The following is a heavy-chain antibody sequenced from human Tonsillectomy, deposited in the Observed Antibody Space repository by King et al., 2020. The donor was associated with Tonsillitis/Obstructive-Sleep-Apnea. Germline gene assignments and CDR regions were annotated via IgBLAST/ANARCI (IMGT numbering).Heavy chain of an antibody. CDR1: GYTFTSYY. CDR3: AREGVGSSWYYYYYYMDV. V-gene: IGHV1-46*01. J-gene: IGHJ6*03. CDR2: INPSGGST. Sequence: QLVQSGAEVKKPGASVKVSCKASGYTFTSYYMHWVRQAPGQGLEWMGIINPSGGSTSYAQKFQGRVTMTRETSTSTVYMELSSLRSEDTAVYYCAREGVGSSWYYYYYYMDVWGKGTTVTVSS. D-gene: IGHD6-13*01.